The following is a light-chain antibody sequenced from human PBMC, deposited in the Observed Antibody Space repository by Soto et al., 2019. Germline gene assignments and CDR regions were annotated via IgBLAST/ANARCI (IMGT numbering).Light chain of an antibody. CDR3: QQYNNWPPWT. V-gene: IGKV3-15*01. CDR1: QSVSSN. J-gene: IGKJ1*01. Sequence: EIVMTQSPDTLSVSPGERATFSCRASQSVSSNLAWYQQKPGQAPRLLIYGASTRATDIPARFSGSGSGTEFTLTLSSLQSEDFAVYYCQQYNNWPPWTFGQGTKVDIK. CDR2: GAS.